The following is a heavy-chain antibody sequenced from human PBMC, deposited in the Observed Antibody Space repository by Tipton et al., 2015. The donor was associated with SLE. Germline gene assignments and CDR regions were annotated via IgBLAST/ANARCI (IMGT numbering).Heavy chain of an antibody. V-gene: IGHV3-74*01. J-gene: IGHJ3*02. CDR3: ARQWLGAFDI. D-gene: IGHD5-12*01. CDR2: INGDGSAT. CDR1: GFTFSACW. Sequence: SLRLSCAASGFTFSACWMHWVRQAPGKGLLWVSHINGDGSATIYAGSVKGRLTISRDNAKNTLYLQMNGLRGEDSAVYYCARQWLGAFDIWGQGTVVTVSS.